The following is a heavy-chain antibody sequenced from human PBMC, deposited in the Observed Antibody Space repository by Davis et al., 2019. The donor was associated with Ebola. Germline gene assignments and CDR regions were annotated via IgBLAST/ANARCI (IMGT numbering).Heavy chain of an antibody. J-gene: IGHJ4*02. Sequence: GESLKISCAASGFTVRSHFLGWVRQAPARGLEWVSFIHSDGVTKYADSVRGRFIVSRDISKNTVYLKVNNLGVEDTAIYYCARAGISVANKYYFDSWGQGTLVTVSS. CDR3: ARAGISVANKYYFDS. D-gene: IGHD5-12*01. CDR2: IHSDGVT. CDR1: GFTVRSHF. V-gene: IGHV3-66*01.